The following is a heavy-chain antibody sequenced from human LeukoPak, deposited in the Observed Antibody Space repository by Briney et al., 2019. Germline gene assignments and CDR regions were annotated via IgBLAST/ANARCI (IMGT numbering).Heavy chain of an antibody. J-gene: IGHJ4*02. Sequence: SETLSLTCGVSGGSLSFYYWSWIRQSPGKGLEWIAEISQNGDSNYNMSLKSRVTISLDKSKNQVSLKLNSVTAADTAVYYCAVVTTLEGSHYFDYWGQGTLVTVSS. CDR1: GGSLSFYY. D-gene: IGHD2-21*02. CDR2: ISQNGDS. CDR3: AVVTTLEGSHYFDY. V-gene: IGHV4-34*01.